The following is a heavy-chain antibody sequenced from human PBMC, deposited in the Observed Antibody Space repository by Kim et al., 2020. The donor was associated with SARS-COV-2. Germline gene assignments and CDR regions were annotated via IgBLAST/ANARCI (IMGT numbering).Heavy chain of an antibody. Sequence: GGSLRLSCAASGFTFSDYYMSWIRQAPGKGLEWVSYISSSGSTIYYADSVKGRFTISRDNAKNSLYLQMNSLRTEDTAVYYCARDEIGPPDSTLMLGLVRFCGYWGQGTLVTVSS. CDR3: ARDEIGPPDSTLMLGLVRFCGY. CDR1: GFTFSDYY. V-gene: IGHV3-11*04. CDR2: ISSSGSTI. J-gene: IGHJ4*02. D-gene: IGHD6-19*01.